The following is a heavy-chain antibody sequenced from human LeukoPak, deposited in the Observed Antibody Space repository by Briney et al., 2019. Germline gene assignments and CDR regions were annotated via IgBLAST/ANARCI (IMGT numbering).Heavy chain of an antibody. CDR3: ARGGSVRDYYYMDV. V-gene: IGHV1-2*02. CDR2: INPNSGGT. J-gene: IGHJ6*03. Sequence: ASVKVSCKASGYTFTGYYMHWVRQAPGQGLEWMGWINPNSGGTNYAQKFQGRVTMTRDTSINTAYMDLSRLTSDDTAFYYCARGGSVRDYYYMDVWGKGTTVTVSS. D-gene: IGHD5/OR15-5a*01. CDR1: GYTFTGYY.